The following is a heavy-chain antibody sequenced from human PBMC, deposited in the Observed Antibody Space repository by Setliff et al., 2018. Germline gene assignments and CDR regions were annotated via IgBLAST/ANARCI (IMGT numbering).Heavy chain of an antibody. V-gene: IGHV4-34*01. Sequence: SETLSLTCAVYGGSFSGYYWSWIRQPPGKGLEWIGEINHSGSTNDNPSLKSRVTMSVDTSKNQFSLKLSSVTAADTAVYYCARAGPTVTFFRVLVISWWDPWGQGSLVTVSS. J-gene: IGHJ5*02. CDR1: GGSFSGYY. CDR2: INHSGST. D-gene: IGHD3-3*01. CDR3: ARAGPTVTFFRVLVISWWDP.